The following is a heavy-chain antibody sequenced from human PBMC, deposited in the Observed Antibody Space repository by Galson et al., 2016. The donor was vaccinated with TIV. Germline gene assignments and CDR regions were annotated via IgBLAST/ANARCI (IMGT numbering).Heavy chain of an antibody. CDR1: GYSFTTYW. V-gene: IGHV5-51*01. J-gene: IGHJ4*02. CDR2: IYPGDSGT. Sequence: QSGAEVKKPGESLKISCKGSGYSFTTYWIGWVRQMPGKGLEWMGIIYPGDSGTRYTPSFQGQVTISADKSISTAYLQWSSLKASDTAMYFWAAMPHSRHPDYFYHTGYPFDTWGQGTLVTVSS. CDR3: AAMPHSRHPDYFYHTGYPFDT. D-gene: IGHD5-12*01.